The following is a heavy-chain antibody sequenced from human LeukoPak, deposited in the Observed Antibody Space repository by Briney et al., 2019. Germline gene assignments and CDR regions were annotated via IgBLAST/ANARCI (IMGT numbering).Heavy chain of an antibody. CDR1: GVTFSRYG. V-gene: IGHV3-9*01. D-gene: IGHD6-13*01. CDR2: ITWKSDST. J-gene: IGHJ4*02. CDR3: AKDRYSSSWYSIDY. Sequence: GGSLRLSCAAAGVTFSRYGMHWVRLAPGKGLEWVSGITWKSDSTDYAVSVKGRFTISRDNAKNSLYLQMNSLRAEDTALYYCAKDRYSSSWYSIDYWGQGTLVTVSS.